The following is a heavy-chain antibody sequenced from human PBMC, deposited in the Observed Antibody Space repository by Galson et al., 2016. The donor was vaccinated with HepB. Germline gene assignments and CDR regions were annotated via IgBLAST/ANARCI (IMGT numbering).Heavy chain of an antibody. J-gene: IGHJ4*02. V-gene: IGHV3-21*01. D-gene: IGHD2-15*01. CDR3: ARGAQDLVVMVVGSPDY. Sequence: SLRLSCAASGFTFGSYSMKWVRQAPGKGLEWVSSISSTSTYIYYSDSVKGRFTISRDNAKNSLYLQMNSLRAEDTAVYYCARGAQDLVVMVVGSPDYWGQGALVTVSS. CDR1: GFTFGSYS. CDR2: ISSTSTYI.